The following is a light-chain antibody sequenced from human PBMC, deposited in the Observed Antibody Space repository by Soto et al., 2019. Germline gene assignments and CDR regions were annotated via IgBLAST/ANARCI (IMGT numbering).Light chain of an antibody. J-gene: IGKJ5*01. CDR1: QTISTY. CDR3: QQAYSFPIT. Sequence: DIQMTQSPSSLSASVGDSVTITCRASQTISTYLNWYQQKPEKAPKLLIYATFNLQSGVPSRFSGSGSGTDFTLSINSLQPEDFATYYCQQAYSFPITFGQGTRLEIK. CDR2: ATF. V-gene: IGKV1-39*01.